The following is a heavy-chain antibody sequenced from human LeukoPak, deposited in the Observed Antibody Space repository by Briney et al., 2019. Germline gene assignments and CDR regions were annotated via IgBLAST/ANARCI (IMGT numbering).Heavy chain of an antibody. D-gene: IGHD1-14*01. J-gene: IGHJ3*02. V-gene: IGHV3-48*03. CDR1: GFTLSSYE. Sequence: GGSLRLSCAASGFTLSSYEMNWVRQAPGKGLEWVSYISSSGSTKYYADSVKGRFIISRDNAKNTLYLQMNSLRAEDTAVYYCARVVARGNLPGAFDIWGQGTMVTVSS. CDR3: ARVVARGNLPGAFDI. CDR2: ISSSGSTK.